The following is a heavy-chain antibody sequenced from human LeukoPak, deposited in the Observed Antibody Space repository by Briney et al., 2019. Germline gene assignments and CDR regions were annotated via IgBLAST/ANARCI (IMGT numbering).Heavy chain of an antibody. J-gene: IGHJ6*03. CDR1: GFTVSSNY. V-gene: IGHV3-53*04. Sequence: GGSLRLSCAASGFTVSSNYMSWVRQAPGKGLEWVSVIYSGGSTYYADSVKGRSTISRHNSKNTLYLQMNSLRAEDTAVYYCARDYYGSGSSYYYMDVWGKGTTVTVSS. D-gene: IGHD3-10*01. CDR3: ARDYYGSGSSYYYMDV. CDR2: IYSGGST.